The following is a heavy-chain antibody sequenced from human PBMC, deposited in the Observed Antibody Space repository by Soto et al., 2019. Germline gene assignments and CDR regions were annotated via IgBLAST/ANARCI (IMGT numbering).Heavy chain of an antibody. CDR2: MYHSGST. J-gene: IGHJ5*02. D-gene: IGHD2-15*01. V-gene: IGHV4-4*02. CDR1: GGSISSSNW. Sequence: QVQLQESGPGLVKPSGTLSLTCAVSGGSISSSNWWSWVRQPPGKGLEWIGEMYHSGSTNHNPSLKSRVTISVDKSKKQFSLKLSSVTAADTAVYYCARAHCRGGSCYSVQHWFDPWGQGTLVTVSS. CDR3: ARAHCRGGSCYSVQHWFDP.